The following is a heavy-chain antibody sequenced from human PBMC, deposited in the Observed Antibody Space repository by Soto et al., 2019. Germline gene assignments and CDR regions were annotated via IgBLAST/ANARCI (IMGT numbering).Heavy chain of an antibody. CDR3: ARDETGDSYYYYYGMDV. V-gene: IGHV1-69*01. CDR2: ILPIFGTT. J-gene: IGHJ6*02. CDR1: GGTFNTYN. Sequence: QVQLVQSGAEVKTPGSSVKVSCKASGGTFNTYNINWVRQAPGQGLEWMGGILPIFGTTNYAQRFQGRVTITADDSTSTAYMELSSLRSEDTAVYYCARDETGDSYYYYYGMDVWGQGTTVTVTS. D-gene: IGHD7-27*01.